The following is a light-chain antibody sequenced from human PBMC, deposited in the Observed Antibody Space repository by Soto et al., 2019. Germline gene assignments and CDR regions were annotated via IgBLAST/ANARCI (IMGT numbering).Light chain of an antibody. V-gene: IGLV1-40*01. CDR3: QSYDRSLSGLYV. Sequence: QSVLTQPPSVSGAPGQRVTISCTGSSSNIGAGYDVHWYQQLPGTAPKLLIYGNSNRPSGVPDRFSGSKSGTSASLAITGLQAEDEAHYYCQSYDRSLSGLYVFGTGTKLTVL. J-gene: IGLJ1*01. CDR1: SSNIGAGYD. CDR2: GNS.